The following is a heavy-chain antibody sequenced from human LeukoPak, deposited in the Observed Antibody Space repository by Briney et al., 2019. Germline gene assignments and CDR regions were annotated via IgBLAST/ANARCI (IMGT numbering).Heavy chain of an antibody. Sequence: ASVKVSCKASGYTFTNYYVHWVPQAPGQGLEWMGAINPSGGSTNYAQRFQGRVTITRDTSTSTVYMELSSLRSEDTAVKYWARDVDTASNFDYWGQGTLVTVSS. V-gene: IGHV1-46*01. D-gene: IGHD5-18*01. CDR1: GYTFTNYY. J-gene: IGHJ4*02. CDR2: INPSGGST. CDR3: ARDVDTASNFDY.